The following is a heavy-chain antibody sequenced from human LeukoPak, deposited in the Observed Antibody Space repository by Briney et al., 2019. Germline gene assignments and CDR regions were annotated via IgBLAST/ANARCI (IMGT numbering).Heavy chain of an antibody. CDR3: ARTSSSWYESWFDP. Sequence: ASVKVSCKASGGTFSSYAISWVRQAPGQGLEWMGGIIPIFGTANYAQKFQGRVTITADKSTSTAYMELSSLRSEDMAVYYCARTSSSWYESWFDPWGQGTLVTVSS. V-gene: IGHV1-69*06. D-gene: IGHD6-13*01. J-gene: IGHJ5*02. CDR1: GGTFSSYA. CDR2: IIPIFGTA.